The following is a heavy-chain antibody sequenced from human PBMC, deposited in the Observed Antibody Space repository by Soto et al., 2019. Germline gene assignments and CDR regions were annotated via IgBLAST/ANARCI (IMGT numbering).Heavy chain of an antibody. CDR3: AREFGGSRVFDY. J-gene: IGHJ4*02. V-gene: IGHV1-46*01. CDR2: LNPSADTT. D-gene: IGHD1-26*01. Sequence: ASVKVSCKTSGYSFTNYFVHWVRQAPGQGLEWMGILNPSADTTNYAQKFQGRVTVTRDTSTSTVYMELRSLRSEDTALYFCAREFGGSRVFDYWGQGTLVTVSS. CDR1: GYSFTNYF.